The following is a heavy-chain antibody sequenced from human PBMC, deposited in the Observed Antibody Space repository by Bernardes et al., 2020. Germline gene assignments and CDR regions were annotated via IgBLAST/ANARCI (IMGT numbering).Heavy chain of an antibody. J-gene: IGHJ4*02. V-gene: IGHV3-7*01. Sequence: GGSLRLSCEASGFTFRSYWMSWVRQAPGKGLEWVANIKQDGSVPKYVDSVKGRFTISRDNAENSLDLEMTDLRAEDTAVYYCVSSGSPGCWGQGALVIVSS. CDR1: GFTFRSYW. CDR2: IKQDGSVP. CDR3: VSSGSPGC. D-gene: IGHD1-26*01.